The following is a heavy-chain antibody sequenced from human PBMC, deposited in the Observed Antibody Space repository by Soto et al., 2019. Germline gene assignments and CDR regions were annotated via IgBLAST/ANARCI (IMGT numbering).Heavy chain of an antibody. CDR1: GYTFTSYY. CDR3: ARATPRVSGSWLSYMDV. Sequence: QVQLVQSGAEVKKPGASVKVSCKASGYTFTSYYMHWVRQAPGQGLEWMGIINPSGGSTSYAQKFKGRVTMTRDTSPSTVYMELSSLRSEDTAVYYCARATPRVSGSWLSYMDVWGKGTTVTVSS. D-gene: IGHD6-6*01. CDR2: INPSGGST. J-gene: IGHJ6*03. V-gene: IGHV1-46*03.